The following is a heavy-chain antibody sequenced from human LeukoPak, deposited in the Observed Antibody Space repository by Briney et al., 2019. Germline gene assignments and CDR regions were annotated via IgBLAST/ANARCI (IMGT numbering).Heavy chain of an antibody. D-gene: IGHD4-23*01. CDR1: GGSISSHY. V-gene: IGHV4-59*11. J-gene: IGHJ3*02. Sequence: SETLSLTCTVSGGSISSHYWSWIRQPPGKGLEWIGYIYYSGSTNYNPSLKSRVTISVDTSKNQFSLKLSSVTAADTAVYYCARWVVTLDAFDIWGQGTMVTVSS. CDR3: ARWVVTLDAFDI. CDR2: IYYSGST.